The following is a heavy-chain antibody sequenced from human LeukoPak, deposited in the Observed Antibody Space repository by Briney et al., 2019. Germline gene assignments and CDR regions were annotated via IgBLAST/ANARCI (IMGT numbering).Heavy chain of an antibody. CDR3: ARDHGSDPFDY. D-gene: IGHD3-10*01. V-gene: IGHV3-66*01. CDR1: GFTFSSYG. CDR2: IYSGGST. J-gene: IGHJ4*02. Sequence: GGSLRLSCAASGFTFSSYGMHWVRQAPGKGLEWVSVIYSGGSTYYADSVKGRFTISRDNSKNTLYLQMNSLRAEDTAVYYCARDHGSDPFDYWGQGTLVTVSS.